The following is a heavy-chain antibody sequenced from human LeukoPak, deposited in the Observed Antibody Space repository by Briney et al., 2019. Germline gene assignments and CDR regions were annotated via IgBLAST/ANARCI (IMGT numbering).Heavy chain of an antibody. CDR2: INPNTGDA. J-gene: IGHJ4*02. D-gene: IGHD6-19*01. Sequence: ASVKVSCKASGYTFTAYYMFWVRQAPGQGLEWMGWINPNTGDANYAQKFQGRVTMTRDTSISTAYVELSRLRSDDTAVYYCARFPGGVAGLDFWGQGTLVTVSS. V-gene: IGHV1-2*02. CDR3: ARFPGGVAGLDF. CDR1: GYTFTAYY.